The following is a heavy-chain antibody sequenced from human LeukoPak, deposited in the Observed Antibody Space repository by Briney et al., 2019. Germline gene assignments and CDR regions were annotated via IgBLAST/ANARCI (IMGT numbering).Heavy chain of an antibody. D-gene: IGHD3-10*02. Sequence: GGSLRLSCAASGFTFSSYWMSWVRQAPGKGLEWVANIKQDGSEKYYMDSVKGRFTISRDNAKNSLYLQMNSLRAEDTAVYYCAELGITMIGGVWGKGTTVTISS. CDR1: GFTFSSYW. CDR2: IKQDGSEK. V-gene: IGHV3-7*01. J-gene: IGHJ6*04. CDR3: AELGITMIGGV.